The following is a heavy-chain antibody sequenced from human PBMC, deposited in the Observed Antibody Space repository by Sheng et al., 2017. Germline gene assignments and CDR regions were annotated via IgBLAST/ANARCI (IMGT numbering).Heavy chain of an antibody. V-gene: IGHV3-23*04. Sequence: EVQLVESGGGLVQPGGSLRLSCAASGFTFNSYAMSWVRQAPGKGLEWVSAISGSGGSTYYADSVKGRFTISRDNSKNTLYLQMNSLRAEDTAVYYCAKVASEYDFWSGYHTGDQTPSFDPWGQGTLVTVSS. D-gene: IGHD3-3*01. CDR3: AKVASEYDFWSGYHTGDQTPSFDP. CDR2: ISGSGGST. CDR1: GFTFNSYA. J-gene: IGHJ5*02.